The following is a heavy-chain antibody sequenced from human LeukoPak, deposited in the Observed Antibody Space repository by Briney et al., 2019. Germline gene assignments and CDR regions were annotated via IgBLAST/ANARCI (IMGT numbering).Heavy chain of an antibody. Sequence: PSETLSLTCTVSGGSISSGGYYWSWIRQHPGKGPEWIGYIYYSGSTYYNPSLKSRVTISVDTSKNQFSLKLSSVTAADTAVYYCAREVKYSSSWYHSAFDIWGQGTMVAVSS. D-gene: IGHD6-13*01. CDR2: IYYSGST. J-gene: IGHJ3*02. V-gene: IGHV4-31*03. CDR3: AREVKYSSSWYHSAFDI. CDR1: GGSISSGGYY.